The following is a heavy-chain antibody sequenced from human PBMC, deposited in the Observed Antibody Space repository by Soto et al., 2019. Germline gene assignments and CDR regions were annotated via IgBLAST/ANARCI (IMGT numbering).Heavy chain of an antibody. CDR3: AIITIFGVVPNYFDY. D-gene: IGHD3-3*01. J-gene: IGHJ4*02. CDR2: FYYSEST. V-gene: IGHV4-39*01. Sequence: PSENLSLTCAVSGGSISSSSFYWGWIRQPPGKGLEWIGSFYYSESTYYNPSLKSRVIISVDTSKNQFSLKLSSVTAADTAVYYCAIITIFGVVPNYFDYWGQGTLVTVFS. CDR1: GGSISSSSFY.